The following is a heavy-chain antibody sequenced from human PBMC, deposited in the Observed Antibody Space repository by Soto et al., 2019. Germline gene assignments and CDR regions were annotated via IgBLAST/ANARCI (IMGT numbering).Heavy chain of an antibody. V-gene: IGHV3-74*01. CDR1: GFTFSSYW. CDR2: INSDGNIT. Sequence: EVQLVESGGGLVQPGGSLRLSCAASGFTFSSYWMHWVRQAPGKGLVWVSRINSDGNITSYADSVKGRFTISRDNAKNTLYLQMNSLRAEDTAVYYCARDSLAAAGTWFDYWGQGTLVTVSS. CDR3: ARDSLAAAGTWFDY. J-gene: IGHJ4*02. D-gene: IGHD6-13*01.